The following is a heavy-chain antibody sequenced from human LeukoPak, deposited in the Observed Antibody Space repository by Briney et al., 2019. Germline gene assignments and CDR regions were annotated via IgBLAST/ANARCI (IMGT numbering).Heavy chain of an antibody. J-gene: IGHJ4*02. CDR3: ARTCSSTDCLIPD. CDR1: GFTVSNNY. D-gene: IGHD2-2*01. V-gene: IGHV3-74*01. CDR2: INSDASDT. Sequence: GGSLRLSCAASGFTVSNNYMSWVRQAPGKGLVWISRINSDASDTNYADFVKGRFTISRDNAKNTVYLQINSLRDEDTAVYYCARTCSSTDCLIPDWGQGTLVTVSS.